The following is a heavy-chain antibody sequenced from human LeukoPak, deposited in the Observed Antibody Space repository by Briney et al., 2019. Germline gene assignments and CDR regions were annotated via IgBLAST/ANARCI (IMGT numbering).Heavy chain of an antibody. J-gene: IGHJ4*02. D-gene: IGHD6-19*01. CDR2: ISGRGGST. CDR1: GFTFSSYA. V-gene: IGHV3-23*01. CDR3: AKDSLLYSSGWYRSYFDY. Sequence: PGGSLRLSCAASGFTFSSYAMSWVRQAPGKGLEWVSAISGRGGSTYYAHSVNGRFTISRDNSKNTLHPQMNSLKAEDTAVYYCAKDSLLYSSGWYRSYFDYWGQGTLVTVSS.